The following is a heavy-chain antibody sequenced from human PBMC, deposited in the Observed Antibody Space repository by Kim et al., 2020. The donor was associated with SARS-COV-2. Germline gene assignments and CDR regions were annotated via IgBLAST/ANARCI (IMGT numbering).Heavy chain of an antibody. CDR1: GGTFSSYA. Sequence: SVKVSCKASGGTFSSYAISWVRQAPGQGLEWMGGIIPIFGTANYAQKFQGRVTITADESTSTAYMELSSLRSEDTAVYYCARSRFLGSTGYSYGVMDVWGQGTTVTVSS. D-gene: IGHD5-18*01. V-gene: IGHV1-69*13. J-gene: IGHJ6*02. CDR2: IIPIFGTA. CDR3: ARSRFLGSTGYSYGVMDV.